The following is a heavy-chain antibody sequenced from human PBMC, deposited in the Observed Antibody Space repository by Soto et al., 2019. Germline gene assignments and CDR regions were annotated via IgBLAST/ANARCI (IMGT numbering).Heavy chain of an antibody. D-gene: IGHD3-16*02. V-gene: IGHV3-23*01. Sequence: EVQLLESGGGLVQPGGSLRLSCAASGFTFNNYAMSWVRQAPGKGLEWVSSISGSGGNTYYADSVKGRFTISRDNSKNTLYLQMNTLRADDTAVYYCAKPHDYIWGSYRTDYCGQGTLVTVSS. CDR3: AKPHDYIWGSYRTDY. J-gene: IGHJ4*02. CDR1: GFTFNNYA. CDR2: ISGSGGNT.